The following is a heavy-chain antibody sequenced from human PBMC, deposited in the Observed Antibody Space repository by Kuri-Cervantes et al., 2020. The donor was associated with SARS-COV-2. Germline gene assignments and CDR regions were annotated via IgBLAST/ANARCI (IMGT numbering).Heavy chain of an antibody. Sequence: GESLKISCAASGFTFSSYSMNWVRQAPGKGLEWVSSISNSGSYIYYADSVRGRFTISRDNAKNSLYLQMNSLRAEDTAVYYCASWRNFDYGDYANYYYYGMDVWGQGTTVTVSS. CDR3: ASWRNFDYGDYANYYYYGMDV. CDR2: ISNSGSYI. D-gene: IGHD4-17*01. J-gene: IGHJ6*02. V-gene: IGHV3-21*01. CDR1: GFTFSSYS.